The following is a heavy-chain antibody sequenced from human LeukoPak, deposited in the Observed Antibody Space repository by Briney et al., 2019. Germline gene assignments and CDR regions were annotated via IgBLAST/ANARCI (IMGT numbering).Heavy chain of an antibody. D-gene: IGHD3-3*01. CDR2: ISGSGGST. Sequence: GGSLRLSCAASGFTFSSYAMSWVRQAPGKGLEWVSAISGSGGSTYYADSVKGRFTISRDNSKNTLYLQMNSLRAGDTAVYYCAKGPVLRFLEWVDYWGQGTLVTVSS. V-gene: IGHV3-23*01. CDR3: AKGPVLRFLEWVDY. J-gene: IGHJ4*02. CDR1: GFTFSSYA.